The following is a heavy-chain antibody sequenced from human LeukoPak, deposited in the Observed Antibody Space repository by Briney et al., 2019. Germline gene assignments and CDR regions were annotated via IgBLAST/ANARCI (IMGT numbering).Heavy chain of an antibody. Sequence: ASVKVSCKASGYTFTGYYMHWVRQAPGQGLEWMRWINPNSGGTNYAQKFQGWVTMTRDTSISTAYMELSRLRSDDTAVYYCARGGGVYDFWSGYKSGSFDYWGQGTLVTVSS. CDR3: ARGGGVYDFWSGYKSGSFDY. V-gene: IGHV1-2*04. J-gene: IGHJ4*02. D-gene: IGHD3-3*01. CDR2: INPNSGGT. CDR1: GYTFTGYY.